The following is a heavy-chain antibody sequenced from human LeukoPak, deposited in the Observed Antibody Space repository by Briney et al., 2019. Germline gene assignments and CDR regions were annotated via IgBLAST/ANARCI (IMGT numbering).Heavy chain of an antibody. CDR3: ANYGSGSYIFDY. V-gene: IGHV1-69*05. CDR2: ITPIFGTA. CDR1: GGTFSSYA. D-gene: IGHD3-10*01. J-gene: IGHJ4*02. Sequence: SVKVSCKAPGGTFSSYAICWVRQAPGQGLEWMGGITPIFGTANYAQKFQGRVTISTDESTSTAYMELSSLRSEDTAVYYCANYGSGSYIFDYWGQGTLVTVSS.